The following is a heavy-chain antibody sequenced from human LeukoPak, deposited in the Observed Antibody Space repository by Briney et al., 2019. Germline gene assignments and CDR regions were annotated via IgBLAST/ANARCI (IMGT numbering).Heavy chain of an antibody. CDR1: GFTFSNYN. J-gene: IGHJ4*02. CDR2: ITTSSSHI. D-gene: IGHD6-13*01. V-gene: IGHV3-21*01. CDR3: AKDPRRYSRTGGYFDY. Sequence: GGSLRLSCAASGFTFSNYNMNWVRQAPGKGLEWVSSITTSSSHIYYADSLKGRFTISRDNARNSLYLQMNSLRAEDTAVYYCAKDPRRYSRTGGYFDYWGQGTLVTVSS.